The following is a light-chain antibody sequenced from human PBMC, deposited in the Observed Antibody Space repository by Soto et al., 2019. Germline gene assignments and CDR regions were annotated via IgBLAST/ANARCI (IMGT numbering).Light chain of an antibody. J-gene: IGKJ2*01. CDR2: GAS. Sequence: EIVLTQSPGTLSLSPGERATLSCRASQSVRSSYLAWYQQKPGQAPRLLIYGASSRATGIPDRFSGTGSGTDLTLTISRLEPEDFAVYYCQQYGGSPYTFGQGTKLEIK. CDR3: QQYGGSPYT. V-gene: IGKV3-20*01. CDR1: QSVRSSY.